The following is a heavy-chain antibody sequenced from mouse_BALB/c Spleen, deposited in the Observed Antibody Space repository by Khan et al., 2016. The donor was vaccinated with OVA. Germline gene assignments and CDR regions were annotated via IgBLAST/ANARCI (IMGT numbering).Heavy chain of an antibody. D-gene: IGHD2-14*01. V-gene: IGHV1-4*01. CDR3: VIDGAYYRNDGWFAY. CDR2: INPSNGYT. Sequence: QVQLQQSGAELARPGASVKMSCKASGYTFTSYTIHWIKLRPGQGLEWIGYINPSNGYTNYNQKFKDKATLNADKSSTTAYMQLSSLTSDDSAVYNCVIDGAYYRNDGWFAYWGQGTLVTVSA. CDR1: GYTFTSYT. J-gene: IGHJ3*01.